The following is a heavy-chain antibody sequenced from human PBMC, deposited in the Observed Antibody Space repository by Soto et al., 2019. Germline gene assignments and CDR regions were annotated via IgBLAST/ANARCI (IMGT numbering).Heavy chain of an antibody. J-gene: IGHJ4*02. V-gene: IGHV1-46*01. Sequence: QVHLVQSGAEVKKPGASVKVSCKASGYIFSNYYMHWMRQAPGQGLEWMGIINPSGSSATYAQKFRGRITVNTATHTSTVYMERSSLTPEDTAIYYCARDADGYNSGAIHYLDNWGQGTLVTVSS. CDR2: INPSGSSA. D-gene: IGHD5-18*01. CDR3: ARDADGYNSGAIHYLDN. CDR1: GYIFSNYY.